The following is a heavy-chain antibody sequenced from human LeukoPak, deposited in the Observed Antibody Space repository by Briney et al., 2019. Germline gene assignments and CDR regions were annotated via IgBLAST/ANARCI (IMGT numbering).Heavy chain of an antibody. V-gene: IGHV4-39*07. CDR3: ARHEDTALVVSPFDY. CDR1: GGSISSSSYY. CDR2: INYSGST. J-gene: IGHJ4*02. D-gene: IGHD5-18*01. Sequence: SETLSLTCSVSGGSISSSSYYWGWIRQPPEKGLEWIGSINYSGSTYYNPSLKSRVTISVDRSKNQFSLKLSSVTGADTAVYYCARHEDTALVVSPFDYWGQGTLVTVSS.